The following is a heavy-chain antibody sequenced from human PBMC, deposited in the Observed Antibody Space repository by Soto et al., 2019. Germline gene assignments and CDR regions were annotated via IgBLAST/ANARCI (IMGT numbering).Heavy chain of an antibody. Sequence: EVQLLESGGGLVQPGGSLRLSCAASGFTFSSYAMSWVRQAPGKGLEWVSAISGSGGSTYYADSVKGRFTISRDNSKNTLYLQMNSLRAEDTAVYYCAIFLSTTVTYYYYYGMDVWGQGTTVTVSS. CDR3: AIFLSTTVTYYYYYGMDV. CDR2: ISGSGGST. D-gene: IGHD4-17*01. CDR1: GFTFSSYA. J-gene: IGHJ6*02. V-gene: IGHV3-23*01.